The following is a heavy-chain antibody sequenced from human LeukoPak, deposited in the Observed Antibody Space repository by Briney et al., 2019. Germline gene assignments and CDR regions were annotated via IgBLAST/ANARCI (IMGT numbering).Heavy chain of an antibody. CDR3: ASDARGWVLDY. CDR2: TFYRSRWYY. D-gene: IGHD1-26*01. CDR1: GDSVSSNTAA. V-gene: IGHV6-1*01. J-gene: IGHJ4*02. Sequence: SQTLSLTCAISGDSVSSNTAAWTWLRQSPSRGLEWLGRTFYRSRWYYDYAVSVKSRLPINYDTSTTQFSLQLNSVTPEDTAVYYCASDARGWVLDYWGQGTLVTVSS.